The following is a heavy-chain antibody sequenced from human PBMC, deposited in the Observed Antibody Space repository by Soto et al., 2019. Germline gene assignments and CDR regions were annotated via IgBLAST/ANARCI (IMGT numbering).Heavy chain of an antibody. CDR3: AKLMTSGGSYYYFDY. CDR2: ISYDGSNK. J-gene: IGHJ4*02. Sequence: QVQLVESVGGVVQPGRSLRLSCAASGFTFSSYGMHWVRQALGKGLEWVAVISYDGSNKYYADSVKGRFTISRDNSKNTLYLQMNSLRAEDTAVYYCAKLMTSGGSYYYFDYWGQGTLVTVSS. V-gene: IGHV3-30*18. CDR1: GFTFSSYG. D-gene: IGHD1-26*01.